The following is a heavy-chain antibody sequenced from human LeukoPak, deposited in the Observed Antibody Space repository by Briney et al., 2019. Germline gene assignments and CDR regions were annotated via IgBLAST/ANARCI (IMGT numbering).Heavy chain of an antibody. CDR1: GGSISSCGYY. D-gene: IGHD4-23*01. CDR3: ARVTLSDGYFDY. Sequence: PSQTLSLTCTVSGGSISSCGYYRRWIRQHPGKGLEWIGYIYYSGSTYYNPSLKSRVTISVDTSKNQFSLKLSSVTAADTAVYYCARVTLSDGYFDYWGQGTLVTVSS. J-gene: IGHJ4*02. V-gene: IGHV4-31*03. CDR2: IYYSGST.